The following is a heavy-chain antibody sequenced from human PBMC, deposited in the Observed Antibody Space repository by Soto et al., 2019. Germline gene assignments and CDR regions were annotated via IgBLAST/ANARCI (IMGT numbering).Heavy chain of an antibody. V-gene: IGHV2-5*02. Sequence: QITLKESSPPLVKPTQTLTLTCTFSGFSLSSNGVGVGWIRQPPGKALEWLALIYWDDDKRYSPSLKSRLTITKDTSKNQVVLTMTNMDPVDTATYYCAHTLVGSPFAYWGQGTLVTVSS. CDR2: IYWDDDK. CDR3: AHTLVGSPFAY. J-gene: IGHJ4*02. CDR1: GFSLSSNGVG.